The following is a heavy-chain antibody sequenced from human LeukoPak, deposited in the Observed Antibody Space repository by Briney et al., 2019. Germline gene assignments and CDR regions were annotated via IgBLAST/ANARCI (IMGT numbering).Heavy chain of an antibody. CDR2: ISYSGST. CDR1: GASISSSSYY. Sequence: SETLSLTCTVSGASISSSSYYWGWIRQPPGKGLEWIGSISYSGSTYNNPSLKSRVTISVDTSKNQFSLKLSSVTAADTAVYYCASSGGEDVWSGYYPSYYYYGMDVWGQGTTVTVSS. D-gene: IGHD3-3*01. CDR3: ASSGGEDVWSGYYPSYYYYGMDV. V-gene: IGHV4-39*01. J-gene: IGHJ6*02.